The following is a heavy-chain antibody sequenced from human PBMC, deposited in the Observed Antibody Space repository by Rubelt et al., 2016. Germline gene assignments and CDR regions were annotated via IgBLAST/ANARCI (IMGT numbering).Heavy chain of an antibody. CDR1: GYTFTSYY. D-gene: IGHD5-24*01. J-gene: IGHJ4*02. CDR3: ARTKTVEMATIPLAY. CDR2: INPSGGST. V-gene: IGHV1-46*01. Sequence: QVQLVQSGAEVKKPGASVKVSCKASGYTFTSYYMHWVRQAPGQGLEWMGIINPSGGSTSYAQKVQGRGTRTRDTSTSTVYMELSSRRSEDTAVYYCARTKTVEMATIPLAYWGQGTLVTVSS.